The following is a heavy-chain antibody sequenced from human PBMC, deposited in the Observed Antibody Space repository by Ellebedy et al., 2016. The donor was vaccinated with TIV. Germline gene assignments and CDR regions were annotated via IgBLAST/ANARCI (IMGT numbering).Heavy chain of an antibody. V-gene: IGHV3-30-3*01. Sequence: GGSLRLSXAASGFTFSSYAMHWVRQAPGKGLEWVAVISYDGSNKYYADSVKGRFTISRDNSKNTLYLQMNSLRAEDTAVYYCAKDVTNVDTDLFDYWGQGTLVTVSS. CDR2: ISYDGSNK. CDR1: GFTFSSYA. CDR3: AKDVTNVDTDLFDY. J-gene: IGHJ4*02. D-gene: IGHD5-18*01.